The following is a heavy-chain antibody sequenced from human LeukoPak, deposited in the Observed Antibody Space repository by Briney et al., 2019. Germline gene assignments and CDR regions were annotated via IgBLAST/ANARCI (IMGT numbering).Heavy chain of an antibody. CDR3: ASAPIVVIPFESGYFYMDV. CDR1: GGSITNGDYY. Sequence: RPSETLSLTCTVSGGSITNGDYYWSWIRQPPGKGLEWIGYIYYSGSTYYNPSLKSRVTISVDTSKSQFSLSLSSVTAADTAVYYCASAPIVVIPFESGYFYMDVWGKGTTVTVSS. V-gene: IGHV4-30-4*08. J-gene: IGHJ6*03. CDR2: IYYSGST. D-gene: IGHD2-2*01.